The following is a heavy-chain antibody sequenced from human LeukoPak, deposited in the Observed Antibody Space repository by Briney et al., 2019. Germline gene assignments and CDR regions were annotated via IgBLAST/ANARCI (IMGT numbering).Heavy chain of an antibody. CDR1: GFTFSSYA. CDR2: TSGSGGST. V-gene: IGHV3-23*01. CDR3: AKGYSYGYGYYMDV. D-gene: IGHD5-18*01. J-gene: IGHJ6*03. Sequence: PGGSLRLSCAASGFTFSSYAMSWVRQAPGKGLEWVSATSGSGGSTYYADSVKGRFTISRDNSKNTLYLQMNSLRAEDTAVYYCAKGYSYGYGYYMDVWGKGTTVTVSS.